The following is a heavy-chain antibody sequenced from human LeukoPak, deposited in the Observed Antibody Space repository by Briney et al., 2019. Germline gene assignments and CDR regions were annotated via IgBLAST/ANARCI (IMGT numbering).Heavy chain of an antibody. V-gene: IGHV4-59*12. Sequence: SETLSLTCTVSGGSISSYYWSWIRQPPGKGLEWIGYIYYSGSTNYNPSLKSRVTISVDTSKNQFSLKLSSVTAADTAAYYCARESYIYGSGSHDAFDIWGQGTMVTVSS. CDR2: IYYSGST. J-gene: IGHJ3*02. D-gene: IGHD3-10*01. CDR3: ARESYIYGSGSHDAFDI. CDR1: GGSISSYY.